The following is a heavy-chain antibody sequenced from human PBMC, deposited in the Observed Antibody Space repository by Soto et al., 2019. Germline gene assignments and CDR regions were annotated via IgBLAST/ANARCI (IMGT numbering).Heavy chain of an antibody. D-gene: IGHD5-18*01. Sequence: HPGGSLRLSCTASGFTFGDYAMSWVRQAPGKGLEWVGFIRSKAYGGTTEYAASVKGRFTISRDDSKSIAYLQMNSLKTEDTAVYYCTRLPLTAMDYYYYGMDVWGQGTTVTVSS. J-gene: IGHJ6*02. V-gene: IGHV3-49*04. CDR2: IRSKAYGGTT. CDR1: GFTFGDYA. CDR3: TRLPLTAMDYYYYGMDV.